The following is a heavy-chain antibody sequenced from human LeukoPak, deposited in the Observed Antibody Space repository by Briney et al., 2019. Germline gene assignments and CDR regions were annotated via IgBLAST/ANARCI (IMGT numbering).Heavy chain of an antibody. CDR1: GGSISSGGYY. CDR2: IYHSGST. Sequence: SETLSLTCTVSGGSISSGGYYWSWIRQPPGKGLEWIGYIYHSGSTYYNPSLKSRVTISVDRSKNQFSLKLSSVTAADTAVYYCARDLGYYDSSGYSKRRWYFDLWGRGTLVTVSS. J-gene: IGHJ2*01. D-gene: IGHD3-22*01. V-gene: IGHV4-30-2*01. CDR3: ARDLGYYDSSGYSKRRWYFDL.